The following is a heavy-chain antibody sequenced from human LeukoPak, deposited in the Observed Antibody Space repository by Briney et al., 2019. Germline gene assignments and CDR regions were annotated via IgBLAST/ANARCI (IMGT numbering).Heavy chain of an antibody. D-gene: IGHD2-2*01. Sequence: SVKVSCKASGGTFISYAISWVRQAPGQGLEWMGRIIPILGIANYAQKFQGRVTITADKSTSTAYMELSSLRSEDTAVYYCARDSTRQLAYGMDVWGQGTTVTVSS. J-gene: IGHJ6*02. CDR2: IIPILGIA. CDR1: GGTFISYA. CDR3: ARDSTRQLAYGMDV. V-gene: IGHV1-69*04.